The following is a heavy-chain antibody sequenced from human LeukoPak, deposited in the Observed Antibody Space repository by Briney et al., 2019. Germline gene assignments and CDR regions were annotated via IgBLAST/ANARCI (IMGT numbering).Heavy chain of an antibody. CDR3: ARDGEMATIGSPSHYMDV. Sequence: PGGSLRLSCAASGFTFSSYGMHWVRQAPGKALEGVAFIRYDGSNKYYADSVKGRFTISRDNAKNSLYLQMNRLRAEDTAVYYCARDGEMATIGSPSHYMDVWGKGTTVTVSS. J-gene: IGHJ6*03. CDR1: GFTFSSYG. CDR2: IRYDGSNK. D-gene: IGHD5-24*01. V-gene: IGHV3-30*02.